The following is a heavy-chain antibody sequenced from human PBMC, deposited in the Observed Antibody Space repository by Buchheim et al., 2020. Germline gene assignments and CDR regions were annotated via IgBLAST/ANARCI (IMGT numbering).Heavy chain of an antibody. CDR3: ASGGYCSSTSCQKYYYYGMDV. J-gene: IGHJ6*02. V-gene: IGHV3-21*01. CDR1: GFTFSSYS. Sequence: EVQLVESGGGLVKPGGSLRLSCAASGFTFSSYSMNWVRQAPGKGLEWVSSISSSSSYIYYADSVKGRFTISRDNAKNSTYLQMNSLRAEDTAVYYCASGGYCSSTSCQKYYYYGMDVWGQGTT. CDR2: ISSSSSYI. D-gene: IGHD2-2*01.